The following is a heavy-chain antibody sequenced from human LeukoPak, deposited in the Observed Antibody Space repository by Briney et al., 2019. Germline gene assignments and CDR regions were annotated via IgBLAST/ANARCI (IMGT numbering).Heavy chain of an antibody. V-gene: IGHV1-69*13. CDR2: IIPIFGTA. Sequence: ASVKVSCKASGGTFSSYAISWVRQAPGQGLGWMGGIIPIFGTANYAQKFQGRVTITADESTSTAYMELSSLRSEDTAVYYCARRTDSSSYDAFDIWGQGTMVTVSS. D-gene: IGHD6-13*01. CDR3: ARRTDSSSYDAFDI. CDR1: GGTFSSYA. J-gene: IGHJ3*02.